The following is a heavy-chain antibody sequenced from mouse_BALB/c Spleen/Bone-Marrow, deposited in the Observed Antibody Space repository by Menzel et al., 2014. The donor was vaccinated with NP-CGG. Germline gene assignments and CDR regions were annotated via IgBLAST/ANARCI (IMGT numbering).Heavy chain of an antibody. CDR1: GFTFSSYG. CDR3: ARDSLLRSLYAMDY. CDR2: INSNGGRT. V-gene: IGHV5-6-3*01. J-gene: IGHJ4*01. D-gene: IGHD1-2*01. Sequence: EVMLVESGGGLVHPGGSLKLSCAASGFTFSSYGMSWVRQAPDKRLELVATINSNGGRTYYPDSVKGRFTISRDNAKNTLYLQMSSLKSEDTAMYYCARDSLLRSLYAMDYWGQGTSVTVSS.